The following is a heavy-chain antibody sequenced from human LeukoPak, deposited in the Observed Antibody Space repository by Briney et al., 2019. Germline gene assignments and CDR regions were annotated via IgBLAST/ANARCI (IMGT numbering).Heavy chain of an antibody. Sequence: GGSLRLSCAASGFTFDAYAMHWVRQAPGKGLEWVSGISWNSGSIGYADSVKGQFTISRDNAKNSLYLQMNSLRAEDTALYYCAKDIGGLITIPFDYWGQGTLVTVSS. V-gene: IGHV3-9*01. CDR3: AKDIGGLITIPFDY. CDR2: ISWNSGSI. J-gene: IGHJ4*02. D-gene: IGHD3-3*01. CDR1: GFTFDAYA.